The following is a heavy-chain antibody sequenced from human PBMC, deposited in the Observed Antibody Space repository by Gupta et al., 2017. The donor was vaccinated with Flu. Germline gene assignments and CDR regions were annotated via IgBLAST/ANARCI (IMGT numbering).Heavy chain of an antibody. J-gene: IGHJ4*02. CDR2: ISSGSDYI. CDR1: GFTFTSFS. V-gene: IGHV3-21*06. CDR3: ARDDRGSSR. Sequence: EVQLVESGGGLVKPGGSLRLSCAASGFTFTSFSMSWVRQAPGKGLEWVASISSGSDYIYYGDSVKGRFTVSRDNVQNSLFLQMDSLSAEDTALYYGARDDRGSSRWGQGILVTVSS. D-gene: IGHD1-1*01.